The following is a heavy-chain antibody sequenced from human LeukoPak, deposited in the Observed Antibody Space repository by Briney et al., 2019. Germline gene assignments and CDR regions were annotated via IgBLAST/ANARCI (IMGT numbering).Heavy chain of an antibody. CDR3: ARDGGHILTGYYAY. V-gene: IGHV4-59*01. D-gene: IGHD3-9*01. CDR1: GGSISSYY. Sequence: PSETLSLTCTVSGGSISSYYWSWIRQPPGKGLEWIGYIYYSGSTNYNPSLKSRVTISVDTSKNQFSPKLSSVTAADTAVYYCARDGGHILTGYYAYWGQGTLVTVSS. CDR2: IYYSGST. J-gene: IGHJ4*02.